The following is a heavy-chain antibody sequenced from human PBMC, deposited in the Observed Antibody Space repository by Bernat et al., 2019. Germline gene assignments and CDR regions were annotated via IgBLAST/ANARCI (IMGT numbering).Heavy chain of an antibody. CDR2: ISAYNGNT. CDR3: ARDKYTEVWFRELNY. J-gene: IGHJ4*02. Sequence: QVQLVQSGAEVKKPGASVKVSCKASGYTFTSYGISWVRQASGQGLEWMGWISAYNGNTNYAHKLRGRVTMTTDTSTSTAYMELRSLRSDDTAVYYCARDKYTEVWFRELNYWGQGTLVTVSS. CDR1: GYTFTSYG. V-gene: IGHV1-18*01. D-gene: IGHD3-10*01.